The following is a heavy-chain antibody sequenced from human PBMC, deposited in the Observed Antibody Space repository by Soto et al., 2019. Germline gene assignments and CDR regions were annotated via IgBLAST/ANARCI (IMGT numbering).Heavy chain of an antibody. CDR2: ISGSGGST. J-gene: IGHJ6*01. CDR1: GFTFSSYA. Sequence: GGSLRLSCAACGFTFSSYAMSWVRQAPGKGLVWVSAISGSGGSTYYADSVKGRLTLSRDNSNNKLYLQINSLRAEDTDVYHCARQGREGHNQGYGMHVWGQGKTVTVSS. V-gene: IGHV3-23*01. CDR3: ARQGREGHNQGYGMHV.